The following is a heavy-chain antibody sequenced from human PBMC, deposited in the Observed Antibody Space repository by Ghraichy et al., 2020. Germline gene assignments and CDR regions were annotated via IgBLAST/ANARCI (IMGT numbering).Heavy chain of an antibody. D-gene: IGHD5-18*01. J-gene: IGHJ4*02. V-gene: IGHV4-59*01. CDR2: VYYSGST. CDR3: ARQTGAGYSFGFFDS. CDR1: GGSISNYY. Sequence: SETLSLTCTVSGGSISNYYWSWIRQPPGKGLEWIGYVYYSGSTNYNPSLKSRVTISVDTSKNQFSLKLSSVTAADTAVYYCARQTGAGYSFGFFDSWGQGTLVTVSS.